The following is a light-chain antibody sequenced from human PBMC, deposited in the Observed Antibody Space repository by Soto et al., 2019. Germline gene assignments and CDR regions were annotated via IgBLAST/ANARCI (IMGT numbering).Light chain of an antibody. CDR1: QSVSSY. Sequence: EIVLTQSPATLSLSPGERATLSCRASQSVSSYLAWYQQKPGQAPRLLIYDASNRATGIPARFSGSGSGTDFTLHISRLEPEDFAVYYCQQRSNWLITFGQGTRLEIK. CDR2: DAS. V-gene: IGKV3-11*01. J-gene: IGKJ5*01. CDR3: QQRSNWLIT.